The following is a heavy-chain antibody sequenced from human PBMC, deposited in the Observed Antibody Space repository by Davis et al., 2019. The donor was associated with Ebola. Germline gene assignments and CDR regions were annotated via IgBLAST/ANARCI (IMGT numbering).Heavy chain of an antibody. D-gene: IGHD6-19*01. Sequence: GESLKISCAASGFTFSSYAMSWVRQAPGKGLEWVSAISGSGGSTYYADSVKGRFTISRDNSKNTLYLQMNSLRAEDTAVYYCASRHLPGIAVAALGYWGQGTLVTVSS. CDR3: ASRHLPGIAVAALGY. CDR2: ISGSGGST. CDR1: GFTFSSYA. V-gene: IGHV3-23*01. J-gene: IGHJ4*02.